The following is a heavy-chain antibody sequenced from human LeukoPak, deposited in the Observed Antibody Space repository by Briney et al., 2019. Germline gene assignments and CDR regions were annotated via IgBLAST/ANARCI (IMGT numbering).Heavy chain of an antibody. CDR2: ISGGGGSN. CDR1: GLTFIKYS. Sequence: GGSLRLSCAASGLTFIKYSWSWVRQTARKGVDGVCTISGGGGSNYYADSVKGRFTISRDNSKSTLYLKMNSLRAEDTAVYYCAKIPYAQYFYYYMDVWGKGTTVTVSS. CDR3: AKIPYAQYFYYYMDV. J-gene: IGHJ6*03. D-gene: IGHD3-16*01. V-gene: IGHV3-23*01.